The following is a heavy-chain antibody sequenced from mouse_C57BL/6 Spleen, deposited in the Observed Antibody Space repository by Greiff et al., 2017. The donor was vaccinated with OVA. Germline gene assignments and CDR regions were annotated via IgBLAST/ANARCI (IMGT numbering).Heavy chain of an antibody. CDR3: ARDYAY. Sequence: EVQLQQSGPELVKPGASVKISCKASGYTFTDYYMNWVKQSHGQSLEWIGDINPNNGGTSYNQKFKGKATLTVDKSSSTAYMELRSLPSGDSAVYYCARDYAYWGQGTTLTVSS. D-gene: IGHD1-1*01. CDR1: GYTFTDYY. J-gene: IGHJ2*01. CDR2: INPNNGGT. V-gene: IGHV1-26*01.